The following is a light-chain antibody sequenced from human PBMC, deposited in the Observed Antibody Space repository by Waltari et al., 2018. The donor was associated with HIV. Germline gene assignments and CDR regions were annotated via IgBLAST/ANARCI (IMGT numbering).Light chain of an antibody. CDR2: EVN. V-gene: IGLV2-14*01. CDR1: PSDVGRLTY. CDR3: SSFSSGNSLEV. J-gene: IGLJ1*01. Sequence: HSALTQPASVSGSPGQTVTISCSGTPSDVGRLTYVSSYQQHPGKAPKLMIYEVNNRPSRISSRFSGSKSGNTAYLTISGLQAEDEADYYCSSFSSGNSLEVFGTGTKVTFL.